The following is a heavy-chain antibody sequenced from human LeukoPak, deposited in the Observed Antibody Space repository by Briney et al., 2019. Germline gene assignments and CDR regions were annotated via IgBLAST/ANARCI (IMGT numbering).Heavy chain of an antibody. V-gene: IGHV4-30-2*01. CDR3: ARVRGATPWFDP. CDR2: IYHSGST. Sequence: SETLSLTCAVSGGSISSGGYSWSWIRQLPGKGLEWIGYIYHSGSTYYNPSLKSRVTISVDRSKNQFSLKLSSVTAADTAVYYCARVRGATPWFDPWGQGTLVTVSS. D-gene: IGHD1-26*01. CDR1: GGSISSGGYS. J-gene: IGHJ5*02.